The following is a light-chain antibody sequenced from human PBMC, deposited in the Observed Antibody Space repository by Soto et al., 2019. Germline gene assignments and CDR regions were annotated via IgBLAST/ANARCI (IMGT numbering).Light chain of an antibody. V-gene: IGLV2-8*01. CDR3: SSSAGSSRV. CDR1: SSDVGGYKY. CDR2: EVT. Sequence: QSALTQPPSASGSPGQSVTISCTGTSSDVGGYKYVSWYQQHPGKAPKLMIYEVTKRPSGVPDRFSGSKSGNTASLTVSGLQAEDEADYYCSSSAGSSRVFGGGTKVTVL. J-gene: IGLJ2*01.